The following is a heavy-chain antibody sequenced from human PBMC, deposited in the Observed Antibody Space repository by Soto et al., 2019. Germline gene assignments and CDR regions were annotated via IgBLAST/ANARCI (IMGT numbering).Heavy chain of an antibody. Sequence: QVQLVQSGAEVKKPGSSVKVSCKASGGTFSSYAISWVRQAPGQGLEWMGGIIPIFGTANYAQKFQGRVTITADESTSXXYMELSSLRSEDTAVYYCARSHYYGSGSFRGGFDPWGQGTLVTVSS. CDR2: IIPIFGTA. J-gene: IGHJ5*02. D-gene: IGHD3-10*01. V-gene: IGHV1-69*12. CDR3: ARSHYYGSGSFRGGFDP. CDR1: GGTFSSYA.